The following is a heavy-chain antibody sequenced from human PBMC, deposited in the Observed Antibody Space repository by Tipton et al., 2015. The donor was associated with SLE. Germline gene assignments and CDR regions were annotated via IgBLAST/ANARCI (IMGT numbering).Heavy chain of an antibody. J-gene: IGHJ3*02. CDR3: ARVRPGIAAAGTGAFDI. CDR1: GGSISSGGYS. Sequence: TLSLTCAVSGGSISSGGYSWSWIRQPPGKGLEWIGYIYHSGSTYYNPSLKSRVTISVDTSKNQFSLKLSSVTAADTAVYYCARVRPGIAAAGTGAFDIWGQGTMVTVSS. CDR2: IYHSGST. V-gene: IGHV4-30-2*01. D-gene: IGHD6-13*01.